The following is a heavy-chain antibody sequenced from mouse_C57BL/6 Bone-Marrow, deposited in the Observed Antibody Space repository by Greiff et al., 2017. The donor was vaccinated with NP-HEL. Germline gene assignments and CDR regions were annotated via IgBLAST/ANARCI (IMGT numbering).Heavy chain of an antibody. V-gene: IGHV1-74*01. CDR3: ALPPTMVTTYYAMDY. CDR1: GYTFTSYW. Sequence: VQLQQPGAELVKPGASVKVSCKASGYTFTSYWMHWVKQRPGQGLEWIGRIHPSDSDTNYNQKFKGKATLTVDKSSSTAYMQLSSLTSEDSAVYYCALPPTMVTTYYAMDYWGQGTSVTVSS. CDR2: IHPSDSDT. J-gene: IGHJ4*01. D-gene: IGHD2-10*01.